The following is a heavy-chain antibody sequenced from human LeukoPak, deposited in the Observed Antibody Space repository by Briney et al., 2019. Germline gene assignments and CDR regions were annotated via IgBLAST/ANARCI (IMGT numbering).Heavy chain of an antibody. J-gene: IGHJ4*02. Sequence: GGSLRLSCAASGFTFSSYWMNWVRQAPGKGLEWVANIKQDGSEKYYVDSVKGRFTISRDNAKNSLYLQMNSLRAEDTAVYYCARELMVRGIIRKNFDSWGQGTLVTVSP. CDR2: IKQDGSEK. CDR1: GFTFSSYW. V-gene: IGHV3-7*01. CDR3: ARELMVRGIIRKNFDS. D-gene: IGHD3-10*01.